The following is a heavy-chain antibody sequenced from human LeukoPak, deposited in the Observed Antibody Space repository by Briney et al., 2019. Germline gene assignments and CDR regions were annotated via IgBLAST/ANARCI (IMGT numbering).Heavy chain of an antibody. CDR3: AKEDWDYGSGSYLDY. J-gene: IGHJ4*02. CDR2: ISSSGSTI. D-gene: IGHD3-10*01. Sequence: PGGSLRLSCAASGFTFSSYEMNWVRQAPGKGLEWVSYISSSGSTIYYADSVKGRFTISRDNAKNSLYLQMNSLRAEDTAVYYCAKEDWDYGSGSYLDYWGQGTLVTVSS. V-gene: IGHV3-48*03. CDR1: GFTFSSYE.